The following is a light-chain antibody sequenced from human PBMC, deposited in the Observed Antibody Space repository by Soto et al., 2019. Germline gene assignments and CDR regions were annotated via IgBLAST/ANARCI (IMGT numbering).Light chain of an antibody. Sequence: QSVLTQSPSASASLGASVKLTCTLSSGHSSYAIAWHQQQPEKGPRHLMKLNSDGSHSKGDGIPDRFSGSSSGAERYLTISSLQSEDEADYYCQTWGTGINWVFGGGTKLTVL. J-gene: IGLJ3*02. V-gene: IGLV4-69*01. CDR3: QTWGTGINWV. CDR2: LNSDGSH. CDR1: SGHSSYA.